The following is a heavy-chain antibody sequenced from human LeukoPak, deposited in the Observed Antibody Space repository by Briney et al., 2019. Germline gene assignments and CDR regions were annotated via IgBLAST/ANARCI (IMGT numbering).Heavy chain of an antibody. J-gene: IGHJ4*02. CDR1: GGSISSSSYY. CDR2: IYYSGST. Sequence: PSETLSLTCTVSGGSISSSSYYWGWIRQPPGKGLEWIGSIYYSGSTYYNPSLKSRVTISVDTSKNQFSLKLSSVTAADTAVYYCARDPPLLPFDYWGQGTLVTVSS. V-gene: IGHV4-39*07. CDR3: ARDPPLLPFDY. D-gene: IGHD2/OR15-2a*01.